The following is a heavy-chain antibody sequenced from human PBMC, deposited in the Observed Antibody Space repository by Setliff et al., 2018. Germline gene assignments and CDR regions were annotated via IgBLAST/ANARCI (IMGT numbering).Heavy chain of an antibody. CDR2: ISPYSGET. CDR3: TRSRGPRVVLAADFDF. D-gene: IGHD3-16*01. Sequence: ASVKVSCKTSGFRFTSFGFSWVRQAPGQGLEWMGWISPYSGETNYAQKFQDRLTVTADTSSKATYMELRSLTSDDTAVYFCTRSRGPRVVLAADFDFWGQGTLVTVSS. CDR1: GFRFTSFG. V-gene: IGHV1-18*01. J-gene: IGHJ4*02.